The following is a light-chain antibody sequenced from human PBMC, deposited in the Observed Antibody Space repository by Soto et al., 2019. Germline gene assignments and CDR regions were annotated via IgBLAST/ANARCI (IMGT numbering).Light chain of an antibody. CDR3: QQYNNWPLT. J-gene: IGKJ4*01. CDR1: HRVSSY. V-gene: IGKV3-15*01. CDR2: GAS. Sequence: EILMTQSPATLSVSPGESATLSCRASHRVSSYLAWYQQKPGQAPRLLIYGASTRATGIPARFSGSGSGTVCTLTLSSLQSEDFAVYFCQQYNNWPLTFGGGTNVEIK.